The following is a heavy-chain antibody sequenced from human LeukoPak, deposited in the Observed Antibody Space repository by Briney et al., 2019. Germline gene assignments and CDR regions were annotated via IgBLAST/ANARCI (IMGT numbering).Heavy chain of an antibody. CDR1: GYTFTSYY. D-gene: IGHD4-17*01. J-gene: IGHJ4*02. Sequence: GASVKVSCKASGYTFTSYYMHWVRQAPGQGLEWMGLINPSGGSTSYAQKFQGRVTMTRDMSTSTVYMELSSLRSEDTAVYYCAREMGTVTTFHYWGQGTLVTVSS. CDR2: INPSGGST. V-gene: IGHV1-46*01. CDR3: AREMGTVTTFHY.